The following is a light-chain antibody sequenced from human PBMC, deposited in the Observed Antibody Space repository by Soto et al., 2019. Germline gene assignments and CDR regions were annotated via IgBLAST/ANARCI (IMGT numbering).Light chain of an antibody. Sequence: QAVVTQPPSASGTPGQRVTISCSGSSSNIGSRPVNWHQQVSGTAPKLLMYSNSLRPSGVPDRISGSKSGTSASLAISGLQSEDEADYYCAAWDESLNGVIFGGGTKVTVL. CDR1: SSNIGSRP. CDR3: AAWDESLNGVI. J-gene: IGLJ2*01. CDR2: SNS. V-gene: IGLV1-44*01.